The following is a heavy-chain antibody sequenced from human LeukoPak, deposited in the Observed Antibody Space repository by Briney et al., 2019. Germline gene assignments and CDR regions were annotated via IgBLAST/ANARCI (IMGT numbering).Heavy chain of an antibody. V-gene: IGHV3-23*01. Sequence: GGSLRLSCAASGFTFRNYVMSWVRQAPGKGLEWVSTISGSGGTTYYADSVKGRFTISRDNSKNTLYLQMNSLRAEDTAVYYCAKEGDYYYYMDVWGKGTTVTVSS. CDR2: ISGSGGTT. CDR3: AKEGDYYYYMDV. J-gene: IGHJ6*03. CDR1: GFTFRNYV.